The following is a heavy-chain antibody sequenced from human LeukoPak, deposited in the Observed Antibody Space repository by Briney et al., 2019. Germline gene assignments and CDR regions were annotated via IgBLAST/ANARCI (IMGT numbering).Heavy chain of an antibody. CDR2: IKQDGSEK. Sequence: GGSLRLSCAASGYTFSSYWMSWVRQAPGKGLEWVANIKQDGSEKYYVDSVKGRFTISRDNAKNSLYLQMNSLRAEDTAVYYCAREYDFWSVDYWGQGTLVTVSS. CDR1: GYTFSSYW. J-gene: IGHJ4*02. V-gene: IGHV3-7*01. CDR3: AREYDFWSVDY. D-gene: IGHD3-3*01.